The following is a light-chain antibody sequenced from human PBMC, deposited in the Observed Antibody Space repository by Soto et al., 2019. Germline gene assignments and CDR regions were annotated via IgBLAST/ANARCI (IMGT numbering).Light chain of an antibody. Sequence: EIVLTQSPDTMSVSPGERDTLSCRASARLSNNLAWYQQKPGQVPRLLIYGAATRATGIPDRFTGSGYGREFTLTISSLQSEDSSIYYCQQYNNWPLTFGGGTKVEI. CDR1: ARLSNN. V-gene: IGKV3-15*01. J-gene: IGKJ4*01. CDR2: GAA. CDR3: QQYNNWPLT.